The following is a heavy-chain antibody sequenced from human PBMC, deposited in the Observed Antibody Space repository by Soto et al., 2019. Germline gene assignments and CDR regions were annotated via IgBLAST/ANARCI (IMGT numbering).Heavy chain of an antibody. CDR1: GFTFSSYA. CDR2: ISGSGGST. CDR3: ERGGSGSYGMDI. Sequence: PGGSLRLSCAASGFTFSSYAMSWVRQAPGKGLEWVSAISGSGGSTYYADSVKGRFTISRDNSKNTLYLEINSLRADDTAVYFCERGGSGSYGMDIWTQGTTVTVS. V-gene: IGHV3-23*01. D-gene: IGHD6-25*01. J-gene: IGHJ6*02.